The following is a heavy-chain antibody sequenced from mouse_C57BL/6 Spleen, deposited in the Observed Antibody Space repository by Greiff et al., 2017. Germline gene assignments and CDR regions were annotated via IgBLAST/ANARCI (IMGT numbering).Heavy chain of an antibody. J-gene: IGHJ1*03. V-gene: IGHV1-69*01. D-gene: IGHD4-1*01. Sequence: QVQLQQPGAELVMPGASVKLSCKASGYTFTSYWMHWVKQRPGQGLEWIGGIDPSDSYTNYNQKFKGKSTLTVDKSSSTAYMQLSSLTSEDAAVYYCARRVTGTSLDVWGTRATVTVSS. CDR3: ARRVTGTSLDV. CDR2: IDPSDSYT. CDR1: GYTFTSYW.